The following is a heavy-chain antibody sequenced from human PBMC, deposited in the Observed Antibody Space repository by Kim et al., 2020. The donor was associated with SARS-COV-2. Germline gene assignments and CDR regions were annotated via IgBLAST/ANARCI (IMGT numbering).Heavy chain of an antibody. CDR3: ARGHFDWQDWGY. Sequence: ASVKVSCKASGYTFTSYAMHWVRQAPGQRLEWMGWINAGNGNTKYSQKFQGRVTITRDTSASTAYMELSSLRSEDTAVYYCARGHFDWQDWGYWGQGTLVTVSS. CDR2: INAGNGNT. CDR1: GYTFTSYA. J-gene: IGHJ4*02. D-gene: IGHD3-9*01. V-gene: IGHV1-3*01.